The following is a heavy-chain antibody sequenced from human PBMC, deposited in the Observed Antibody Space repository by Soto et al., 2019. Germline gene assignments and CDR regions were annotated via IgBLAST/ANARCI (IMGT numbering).Heavy chain of an antibody. CDR2: ISYDGSNK. J-gene: IGHJ6*02. CDR1: GFTFSSYG. Sequence: GGSLILSCAASGFTFSSYGMHWVRQAPGKGLEWVAVISYDGSNKYYADSVKGRFTISRDNSKNTLYLQMNSLRAEDTAVYYCAKDLGYSGYDFFGMDVWGQGTTVTVSS. D-gene: IGHD5-12*01. V-gene: IGHV3-30*18. CDR3: AKDLGYSGYDFFGMDV.